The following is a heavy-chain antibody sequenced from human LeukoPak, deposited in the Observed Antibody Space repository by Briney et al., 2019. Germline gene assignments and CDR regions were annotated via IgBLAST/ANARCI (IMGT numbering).Heavy chain of an antibody. CDR2: INHSGST. CDR3: ARGATAYYFDY. V-gene: IGHV4-34*01. D-gene: IGHD5-24*01. J-gene: IGHJ4*02. Sequence: SETLSLTCAVYGGSFSGYYWSWIRQPPGKGLEWIGEINHSGSTNYNPSLKSRVTISVDTSKNQFSLKLSSVTAADTAVYYCARGATAYYFDYWGQGTLVTVSS. CDR1: GGSFSGYY.